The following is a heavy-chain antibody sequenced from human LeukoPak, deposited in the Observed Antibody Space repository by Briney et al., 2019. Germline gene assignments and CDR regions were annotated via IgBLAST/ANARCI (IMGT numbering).Heavy chain of an antibody. CDR2: INHSGST. V-gene: IGHV4-34*01. D-gene: IGHD3-22*01. CDR1: GGSFSGYY. CDR3: ARRAYYYDSSGYGTLIDY. Sequence: PSETLSLXCAVYGGSFSGYYWSWIRQPPGKGLEWIGEINHSGSTNYNPSLKSRVTISVDTSKNQFSLKLSSVTAADTAVYYCARRAYYYDSSGYGTLIDYWGQGTLVTVSS. J-gene: IGHJ4*02.